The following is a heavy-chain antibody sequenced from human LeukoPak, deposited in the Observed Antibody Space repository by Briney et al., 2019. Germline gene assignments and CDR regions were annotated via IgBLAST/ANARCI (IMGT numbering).Heavy chain of an antibody. Sequence: SGGSLRLSCAASGFTFSSCGMHWVRQAPGKGLEWVAVIWYDGSNKYYADSVKGRFTISRDNSKNTLYLQMNSLRAEDTAVYYCAKDLSSGYDIFDYWGQGTLVTVSS. CDR3: AKDLSSGYDIFDY. V-gene: IGHV3-33*06. J-gene: IGHJ4*02. CDR2: IWYDGSNK. CDR1: GFTFSSCG. D-gene: IGHD5-12*01.